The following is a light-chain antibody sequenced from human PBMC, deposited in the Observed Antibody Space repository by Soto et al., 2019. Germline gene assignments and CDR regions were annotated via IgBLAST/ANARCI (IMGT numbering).Light chain of an antibody. Sequence: DIQMTQSPSTLCDSVGEIVTVTCRASQTISSRLAWYQQKPGKAPKLLIYKASTLKSGVPPRFSGSGSGTEFTLTISSLQPDDFATYYCQHYNSYSEAVGQGTKVAIK. CDR1: QTISSR. J-gene: IGKJ1*01. CDR2: KAS. V-gene: IGKV1-5*03. CDR3: QHYNSYSEA.